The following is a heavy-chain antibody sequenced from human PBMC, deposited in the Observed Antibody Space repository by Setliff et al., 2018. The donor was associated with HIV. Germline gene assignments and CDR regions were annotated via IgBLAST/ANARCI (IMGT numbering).Heavy chain of an antibody. CDR2: VNRDGSST. D-gene: IGHD5-12*01. CDR1: GFTFDRFW. J-gene: IGHJ4*02. CDR3: HSGYDTEEQSYFDY. V-gene: IGHV3-74*01. Sequence: GGSLRRSCAASGFTFDRFWMHWVRQAPGKGLVWVSRVNRDGSSTTYADSVKDRFTISRDNAKNTLYLQMNSLRAEDTGVYYCHSGYDTEEQSYFDYWGQGALGTVS.